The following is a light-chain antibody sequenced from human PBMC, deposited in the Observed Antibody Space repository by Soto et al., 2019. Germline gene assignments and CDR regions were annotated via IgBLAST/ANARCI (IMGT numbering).Light chain of an antibody. CDR3: QQYYSYPWT. V-gene: IGKV1-8*01. Sequence: AIRMTQSPSSFSASTGDRVTITCRASQGISSYLAWYQQKPEKAPKLLIYAASTLQSGVPSSFSGSGSGTDFTLTISCLQSEDFATYYCQQYYSYPWTFGQGTKVEIK. J-gene: IGKJ1*01. CDR1: QGISSY. CDR2: AAS.